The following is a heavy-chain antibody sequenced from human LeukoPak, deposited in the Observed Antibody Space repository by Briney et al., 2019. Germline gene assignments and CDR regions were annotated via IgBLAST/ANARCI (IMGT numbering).Heavy chain of an antibody. Sequence: GGSLRLSCAASGFTFSNYDMSWVRQAPGKGLEWVSIINTSGGSTYYADSVKGRFTISRDNSKNTLDLQMNILRAEDTAVYFCAKGAAFSSGADAFDIWGQGTVVTVSS. V-gene: IGHV3-23*01. J-gene: IGHJ3*02. CDR1: GFTFSNYD. D-gene: IGHD3-3*02. CDR3: AKGAAFSSGADAFDI. CDR2: INTSGGST.